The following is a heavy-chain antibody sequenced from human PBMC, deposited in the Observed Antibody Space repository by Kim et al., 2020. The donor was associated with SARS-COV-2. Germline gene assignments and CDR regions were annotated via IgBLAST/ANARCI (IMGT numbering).Heavy chain of an antibody. J-gene: IGHJ4*02. CDR2: INAANGYT. V-gene: IGHV1-3*01. CDR3: ASGPYEKVPFDD. D-gene: IGHD5-12*01. CDR1: GYTFTSYA. Sequence: ASVKVSCKASGYTFTSYAMHWVRQAPGQRLEWMGWINAANGYTKYSQKFQGRVTITRDTSATTAYMELSNLRSEDTAVYYCASGPYEKVPFDDWGQGTLVTVSS.